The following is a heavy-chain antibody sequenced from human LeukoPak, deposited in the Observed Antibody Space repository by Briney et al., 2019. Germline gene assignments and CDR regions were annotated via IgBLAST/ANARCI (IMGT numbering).Heavy chain of an antibody. J-gene: IGHJ3*02. CDR3: ARESPATPLTFDI. CDR1: GGSFSGYY. CDR2: INHSGST. V-gene: IGHV4-34*01. D-gene: IGHD2-15*01. Sequence: SETLSLTCAVYGGSFSGYYWSWIRQPPGKGLEWIGEINHSGSTNYNPSLKSRVTISVDTSKNQFSLKLSSVTAADTAVYYCARESPATPLTFDIWGQGTIVTVSS.